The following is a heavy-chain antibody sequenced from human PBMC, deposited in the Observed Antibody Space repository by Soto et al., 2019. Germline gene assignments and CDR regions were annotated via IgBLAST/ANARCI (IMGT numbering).Heavy chain of an antibody. Sequence: QVQLVQSGAEVKKPGSSVKVSCKASGGTFSTYTITWVRQAPGQGLEWMGRIIPIIGIINYAQKFQGRVTITADKVPGTAYMELTSLRSDDTAVYYCAGDPDSHYNDSHAYSYPWGQGTLVTVSS. CDR3: AGDPDSHYNDSHAYSYP. D-gene: IGHD3-22*01. J-gene: IGHJ5*02. V-gene: IGHV1-69*08. CDR2: IIPIIGII. CDR1: GGTFSTYT.